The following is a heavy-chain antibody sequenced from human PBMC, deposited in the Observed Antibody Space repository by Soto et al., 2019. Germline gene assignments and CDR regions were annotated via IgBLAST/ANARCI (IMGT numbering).Heavy chain of an antibody. Sequence: SETLSLTCTVSGGSISSNIYYWGWIRQPPGKGLEWIGNIHYSGSTYYDSSLKSRATISVDTSKNQFSLKLSSLTAADTVVYYCARKRVLLFGELLNNKNYYYYGMDVWGQGTTVTVSS. J-gene: IGHJ6*02. CDR3: ARKRVLLFGELLNNKNYYYYGMDV. V-gene: IGHV4-39*01. CDR1: GGSISSNIYY. D-gene: IGHD3-10*01. CDR2: IHYSGST.